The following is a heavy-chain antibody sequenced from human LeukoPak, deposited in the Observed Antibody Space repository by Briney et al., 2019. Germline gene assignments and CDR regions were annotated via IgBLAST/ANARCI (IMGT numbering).Heavy chain of an antibody. D-gene: IGHD3-22*01. Sequence: PSETLSLTCTVSAGSISSYYWSWIRQPPGKGLGWIGYIYYSGSTNYNPSLKSRVTISVDTSKNQFSLKLSSVTAADTAVYYCARAYYYDSSDAFAIWGQGTMVAVSS. CDR3: ARAYYYDSSDAFAI. CDR2: IYYSGST. V-gene: IGHV4-59*01. J-gene: IGHJ3*02. CDR1: AGSISSYY.